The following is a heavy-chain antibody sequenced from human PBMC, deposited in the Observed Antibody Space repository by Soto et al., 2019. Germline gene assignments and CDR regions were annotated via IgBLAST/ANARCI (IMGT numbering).Heavy chain of an antibody. Sequence: ASVKVSCKASGYTFTGYYMHWVRQAPGQGLEWMGWINPNSGDTNYAQKFQGKVTMTRDTSISTAYMELSRLRSDDTAVYYCARVKTYYDSSGPFDYWGQGTLVTVSS. CDR3: ARVKTYYDSSGPFDY. J-gene: IGHJ4*02. V-gene: IGHV1-2*02. D-gene: IGHD3-22*01. CDR1: GYTFTGYY. CDR2: INPNSGDT.